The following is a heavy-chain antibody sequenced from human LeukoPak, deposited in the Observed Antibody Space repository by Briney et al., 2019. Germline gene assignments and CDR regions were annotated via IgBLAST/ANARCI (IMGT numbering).Heavy chain of an antibody. Sequence: GGSLRLSCAASGFTFSSYSMNWVRQAPGKGLEWVAFIRYDGSNKYYADSVKGRFTISRDNSKNTLYLQMNSLRAEDTAVYYCAKGGLGYCSGGSCYHFDYWGQGTLVTVSS. J-gene: IGHJ4*02. CDR1: GFTFSSYS. V-gene: IGHV3-30*02. D-gene: IGHD2-15*01. CDR2: IRYDGSNK. CDR3: AKGGLGYCSGGSCYHFDY.